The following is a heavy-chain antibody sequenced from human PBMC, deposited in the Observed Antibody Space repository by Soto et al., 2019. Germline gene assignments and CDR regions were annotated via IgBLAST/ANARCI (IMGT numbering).Heavy chain of an antibody. CDR3: ARDGDDILTGQTGVDV. V-gene: IGHV4-61*01. CDR1: GGSVSIGSDY. D-gene: IGHD3-9*01. CDR2: IYYSGST. J-gene: IGHJ6*02. Sequence: SDSLSIGCTASGGSVSIGSDYLSWNQQPPGKGLEWIGYIYYSGSTNYNPSLKSRVTISVDTSKNQFSLKLSSVTAADTAVYFCARDGDDILTGQTGVDVWGQGTTVPVSS.